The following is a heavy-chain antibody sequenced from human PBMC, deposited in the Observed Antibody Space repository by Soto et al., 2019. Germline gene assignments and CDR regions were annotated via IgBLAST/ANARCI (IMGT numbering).Heavy chain of an antibody. CDR2: SWYDGTNK. J-gene: IGHJ6*03. CDR3: XRGYPLWSPYFYYYMDV. CDR1: GFTLNTYG. V-gene: IGHV3-33*07. Sequence: GGSLRLSCAASGFTLNTYGMYWVRQAPGKGLEWVAVSWYDGTNKDYADSVEGRFTISRDNSRNTLYLQMNSLRAEDTAVYYCXRGYPLWSPYFYYYMDVWGQGTTVTVSS. D-gene: IGHD2-2*02.